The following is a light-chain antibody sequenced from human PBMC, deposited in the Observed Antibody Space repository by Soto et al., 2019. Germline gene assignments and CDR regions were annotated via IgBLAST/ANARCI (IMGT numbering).Light chain of an antibody. Sequence: DIQMTQSPFTLSASVGDRVTITCRASQSISSWLAWYQQKPGKAPKLLIYDASSLESGVPARFSGSGSGTNFTLAISSLQSEDFAVYYCQQYAYWPETFGQGTKVDIK. CDR1: QSISSW. V-gene: IGKV1-5*01. J-gene: IGKJ1*01. CDR2: DAS. CDR3: QQYAYWPET.